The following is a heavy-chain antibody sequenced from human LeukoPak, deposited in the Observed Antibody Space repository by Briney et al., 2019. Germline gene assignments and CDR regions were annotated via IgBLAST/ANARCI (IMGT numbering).Heavy chain of an antibody. Sequence: GGSLRLSCAASGFTFSSYGMHWVRQAPGKGLEWVAVIWYDGSNKYYADSVKGRFTISRDNSKNTLYLQMNSLRAEDTAVYYCARTRYSSSYYFDYWGQGTLVTVSS. J-gene: IGHJ4*02. V-gene: IGHV3-33*01. CDR2: IWYDGSNK. CDR3: ARTRYSSSYYFDY. CDR1: GFTFSSYG. D-gene: IGHD6-6*01.